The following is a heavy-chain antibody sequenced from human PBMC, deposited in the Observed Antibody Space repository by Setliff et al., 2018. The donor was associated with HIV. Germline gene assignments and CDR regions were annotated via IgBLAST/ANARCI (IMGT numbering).Heavy chain of an antibody. Sequence: PSETLSLTCSVSGVSISGPIGITYYWDWLRQPPGKGLEWIGNIHYSRGSSYNASLKSRVTISLDTPNNRFALKLTSVTAADTAVYYCAKRAVQDGTVTSSNWFESWGQGTLVTVSS. CDR2: IHYSRGS. CDR1: GVSISGPIGITYY. CDR3: AKRAVQDGTVTSSNWFES. V-gene: IGHV4-39*01. D-gene: IGHD1-7*01. J-gene: IGHJ5*01.